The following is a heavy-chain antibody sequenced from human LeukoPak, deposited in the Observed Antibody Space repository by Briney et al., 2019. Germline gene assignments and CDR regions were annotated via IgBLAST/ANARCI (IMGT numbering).Heavy chain of an antibody. V-gene: IGHV3-23*01. Sequence: GGSLRLSCAASGFTFGTYAMTWVRQAPGKGLEWVSAISGSGGSTYYADSVKGRFTISRDNSKNTLFLQMNSLRPDDTAVYYCAKGGDYSTSSELDFWGPGTLVTVSS. CDR3: AKGGDYSTSSELDF. CDR2: ISGSGGST. D-gene: IGHD6-6*01. CDR1: GFTFGTYA. J-gene: IGHJ4*02.